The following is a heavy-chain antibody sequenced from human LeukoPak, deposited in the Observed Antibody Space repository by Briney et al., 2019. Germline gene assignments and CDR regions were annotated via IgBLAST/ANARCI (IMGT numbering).Heavy chain of an antibody. CDR1: GFTVSSNY. V-gene: IGHV3-66*01. J-gene: IGHJ6*03. CDR3: ARTTGAARYYYYYMDV. D-gene: IGHD6-6*01. Sequence: GGSLRLSCAASGFTVSSNYMSWVRQAPGKGLEWVSVIYSGGSTYYADSVKGRFTISRDNSKNTLYLQMNSLRAEDTAVYYCARTTGAARYYYYYMDVWGKGTTVTVSS. CDR2: IYSGGST.